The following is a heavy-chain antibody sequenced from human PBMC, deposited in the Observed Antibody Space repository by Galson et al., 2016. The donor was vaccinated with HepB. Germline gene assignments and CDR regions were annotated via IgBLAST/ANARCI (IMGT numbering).Heavy chain of an antibody. CDR3: ARGPGNYNRGREHYYGMDV. Sequence: SLRLSCAASGFSFRNYAMPWVRQAPGKGLEWVSVISSDGSDKYYADSVKGRFTISRDNSKNTLYLHMNSLRGEDTAVNFCARGPGNYNRGREHYYGMDVWGQGTTVTVSS. V-gene: IGHV3-30*04. J-gene: IGHJ6*02. D-gene: IGHD3-10*01. CDR2: ISSDGSDK. CDR1: GFSFRNYA.